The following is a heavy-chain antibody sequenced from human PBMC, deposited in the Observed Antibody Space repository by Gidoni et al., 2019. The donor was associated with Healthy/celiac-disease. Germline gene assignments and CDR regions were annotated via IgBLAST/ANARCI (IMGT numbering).Heavy chain of an antibody. CDR2: ISGSGGST. CDR1: GFTFSSYA. CDR3: AKDGGMGTGDLTHYDY. D-gene: IGHD3-16*01. Sequence: EVQLLESGGGLVQPGGSLRLSCAASGFTFSSYAMSWVRQAPGKGLEWVSAISGSGGSTYYADSVKGRFTISRDNSKNTLYLQMNSLRAEDTAVYYCAKDGGMGTGDLTHYDYWGQGTLVTVSS. V-gene: IGHV3-23*01. J-gene: IGHJ4*02.